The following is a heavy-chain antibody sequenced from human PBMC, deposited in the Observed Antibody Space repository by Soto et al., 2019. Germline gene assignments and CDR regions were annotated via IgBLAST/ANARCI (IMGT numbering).Heavy chain of an antibody. CDR1: GYSFKSYW. Sequence: EVQLVQSGAEAKKSGESLKISCKAAGYSFKSYWIGWVRQMPGKGLEWMGIIYPDDSDTRYSPSFQGQVTISADKSITTAYLQWSSLRASDTAIYYCAPPTQQQVGGGFAFDIWGQGTMVTVSS. V-gene: IGHV5-51*01. D-gene: IGHD3-16*01. CDR2: IYPDDSDT. J-gene: IGHJ3*02. CDR3: APPTQQQVGGGFAFDI.